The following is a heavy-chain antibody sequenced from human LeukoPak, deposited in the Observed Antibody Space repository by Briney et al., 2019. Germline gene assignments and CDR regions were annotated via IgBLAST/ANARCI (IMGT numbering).Heavy chain of an antibody. CDR3: ARGRGRWLQLTRYFDY. Sequence: SQTLSLTCAVYGGSFSGYYWSWIRQPPGKGLEWIGEINHSGSTNYNPSLKSRVTISVDTSKNQFSLKLSSVTAVDTAVYYCARGRGRWLQLTRYFDYWGQGTLVTVS. V-gene: IGHV4-34*01. CDR1: GGSFSGYY. CDR2: INHSGST. D-gene: IGHD5-24*01. J-gene: IGHJ4*02.